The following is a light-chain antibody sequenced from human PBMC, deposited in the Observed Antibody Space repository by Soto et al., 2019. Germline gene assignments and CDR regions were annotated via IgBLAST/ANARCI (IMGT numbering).Light chain of an antibody. CDR1: QSITNN. J-gene: IGKJ4*01. Sequence: EIVMTQSPASLSVSPGGRATLSCRASQSITNNLAWYQQKPGQAPRLLIYGASARATGIPARFSGSGSETEFTLTINSLQSEDFAVYYCQPYNNWPLTFGGGTKVEIK. CDR2: GAS. V-gene: IGKV3-15*01. CDR3: QPYNNWPLT.